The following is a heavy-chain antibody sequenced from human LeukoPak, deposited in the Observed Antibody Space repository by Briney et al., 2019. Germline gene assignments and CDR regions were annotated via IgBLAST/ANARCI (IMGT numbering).Heavy chain of an antibody. D-gene: IGHD3-22*01. V-gene: IGHV3-48*04. J-gene: IGHJ4*02. CDR3: ARGGSGDYSLFEY. CDR2: VCSSSSII. Sequence: QPGGSLRLSCAASGFTFSIYSMNWVRQAPGKGLEWVSLVCSSSSIIHYADSVKGRFTISRDNAKNSLYLQMNSLRAEDTAVYYCARGGSGDYSLFEYWGQGTLVTVCS. CDR1: GFTFSIYS.